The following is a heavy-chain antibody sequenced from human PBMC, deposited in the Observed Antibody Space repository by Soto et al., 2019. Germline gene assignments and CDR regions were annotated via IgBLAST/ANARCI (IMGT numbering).Heavy chain of an antibody. CDR1: GLTFSSYG. J-gene: IGHJ4*02. Sequence: QVQLVESGGGVVQPGRSLRLSCAASGLTFSSYGMHWVRQAPGKGLEWVAVIWYDGSKKYYANSVKGRFTISRDNSKNTLYLQMNSLRAEDTAVYYCARGPLWSMTMVTTEGYYFDYWGQGALVTVSS. D-gene: IGHD4-17*01. CDR2: IWYDGSKK. V-gene: IGHV3-33*01. CDR3: ARGPLWSMTMVTTEGYYFDY.